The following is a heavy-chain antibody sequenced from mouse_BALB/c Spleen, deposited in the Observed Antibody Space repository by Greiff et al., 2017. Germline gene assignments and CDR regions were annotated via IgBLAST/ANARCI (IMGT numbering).Heavy chain of an antibody. Sequence: QVQLKESGPGLVAPSQSLSITCTVSGFSLTGYGVNWVRQPPGKGLEWLGMIWGEGSTDYNSALKSRLSISRDNSKSQVFLKMNSLQTDDTARYYCARAPYDYNFFAYWGQGTLVTVSA. CDR1: GFSLTGYG. V-gene: IGHV2-6-7*01. D-gene: IGHD2-4*01. J-gene: IGHJ3*01. CDR3: ARAPYDYNFFAY. CDR2: IWGEGST.